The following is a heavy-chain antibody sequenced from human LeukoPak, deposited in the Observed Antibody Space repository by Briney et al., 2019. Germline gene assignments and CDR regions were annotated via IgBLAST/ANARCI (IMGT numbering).Heavy chain of an antibody. D-gene: IGHD5-24*01. J-gene: IGHJ4*02. Sequence: GASVKVSCKASGYTFTAYYIHWVRQAPGQGLVWMGWINPNSGVTNYAQKFQGRVTMTRDTPITTAFMELSRLRSDDTAVYYCARVLRRDGYNRYFDYWGQGTLVTVSS. CDR2: INPNSGVT. V-gene: IGHV1-2*02. CDR3: ARVLRRDGYNRYFDY. CDR1: GYTFTAYY.